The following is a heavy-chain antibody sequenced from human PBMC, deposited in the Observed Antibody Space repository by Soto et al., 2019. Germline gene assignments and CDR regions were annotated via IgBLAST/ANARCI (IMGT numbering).Heavy chain of an antibody. CDR2: ISYDGSNK. V-gene: IGHV3-30-3*01. D-gene: IGHD5-12*01. CDR3: ARTLSPYIVATIDY. CDR1: GFTFSTFT. J-gene: IGHJ4*02. Sequence: GGSLRLSCAASGFTFSTFTMHWVRQAPGKGLEWVAVISYDGSNKYYADSVKGRFTISRDNSKNTLYLQMNSLRAEDTAVYYCARTLSPYIVATIDYWGQGTLVTVSS.